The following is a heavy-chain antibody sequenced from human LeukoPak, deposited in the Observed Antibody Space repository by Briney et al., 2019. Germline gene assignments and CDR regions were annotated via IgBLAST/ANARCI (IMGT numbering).Heavy chain of an antibody. D-gene: IGHD2-2*01. CDR3: ARGDIVVVPAAGSLDY. CDR1: GGSISSYY. J-gene: IGHJ4*02. CDR2: IYYSGST. V-gene: IGHV4-59*01. Sequence: SETLSLTCTVSGGSISSYYWSWIRQPPGKGLEWIGYIYYSGSTNYNPSLKSRVTIPVDTSKNQFSLKLSSVTAADTAVYYCARGDIVVVPAAGSLDYWGQGTLVTVSS.